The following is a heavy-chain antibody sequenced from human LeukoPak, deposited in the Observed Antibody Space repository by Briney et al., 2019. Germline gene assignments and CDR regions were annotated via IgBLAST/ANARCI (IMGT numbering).Heavy chain of an antibody. CDR3: ARAVPAPGTPENAFDI. V-gene: IGHV3-30*04. D-gene: IGHD6-13*01. J-gene: IGHJ3*02. CDR1: GFTFNNYA. CDR2: ISRDGTDQ. Sequence: GGSLSLSCAASGFTFNNYAMHWVRQAPGEGLEWVAVISRDGTDQFYADSVKGRLTISRDNSQSTLYLYMNSLTTEDTALYYCARAVPAPGTPENAFDIWGQGTVVTVSS.